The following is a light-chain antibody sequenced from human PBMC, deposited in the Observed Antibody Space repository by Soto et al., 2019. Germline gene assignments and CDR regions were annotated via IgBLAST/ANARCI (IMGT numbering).Light chain of an antibody. CDR1: QSITTD. J-gene: IGKJ1*01. Sequence: DIQMTQSPSTLSASVGDRVTITCRASQSITTDVNWYQQKLGKAPTLLIYAASSLQSGVPSRFSGSGSGTDFTLTISSLQPEDFATYFCQQCYSSPRTFGQGTKVDIK. CDR2: AAS. CDR3: QQCYSSPRT. V-gene: IGKV1-39*01.